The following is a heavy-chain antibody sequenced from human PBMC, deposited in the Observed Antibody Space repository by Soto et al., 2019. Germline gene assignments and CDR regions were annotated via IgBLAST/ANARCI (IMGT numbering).Heavy chain of an antibody. Sequence: EVQLLESGGGLVQPGGSLRLSCAASGFTFSSYAMTWVRQAPGEGLQWVSSISGSGDTYYADSVKGRFTISRDNSKNTLTLQMNSLRAEDTAIYYCAKYSSDWDEDYWGQGTLLTVSS. J-gene: IGHJ4*02. CDR3: AKYSSDWDEDY. CDR1: GFTFSSYA. V-gene: IGHV3-23*01. CDR2: ISGSGDT. D-gene: IGHD6-19*01.